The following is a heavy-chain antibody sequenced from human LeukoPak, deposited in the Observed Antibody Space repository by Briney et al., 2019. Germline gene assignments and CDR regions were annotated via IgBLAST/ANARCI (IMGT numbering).Heavy chain of an antibody. D-gene: IGHD2-21*01. CDR3: AREVV. CDR2: IRSDGYNK. CDR1: GFTFSGSG. J-gene: IGHJ4*02. Sequence: GGSLRLSCVSSGFTFSGSGMHWVRQAPGKGLEWVAFIRSDGYNKYYADSVKGRFTISRDNSKNTLYLQMNSLRAEDTAVYYCAREVVWGQGTLVTVSS. V-gene: IGHV3-30*02.